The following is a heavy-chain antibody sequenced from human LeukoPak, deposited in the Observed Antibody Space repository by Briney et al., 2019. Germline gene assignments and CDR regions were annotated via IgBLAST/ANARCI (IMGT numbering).Heavy chain of an antibody. CDR1: GGSFSGYY. D-gene: IGHD3-22*01. CDR3: ARGRGYYDSSGYYYGDY. CDR2: INHSGST. V-gene: IGHV4-34*01. J-gene: IGHJ4*02. Sequence: KPSETLSLTCAVYGGSFSGYYWSWIRQPPGKGLEWIGEINHSGSTNYNPSLKSRVTISVDTSKNQFPLKLSSVTAADTAVYYCARGRGYYDSSGYYYGDYWGQGTLVTVSS.